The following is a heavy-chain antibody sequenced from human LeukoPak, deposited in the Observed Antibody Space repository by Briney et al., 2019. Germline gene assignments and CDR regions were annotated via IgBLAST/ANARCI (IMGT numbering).Heavy chain of an antibody. D-gene: IGHD3-10*01. CDR3: ARNYGSGSMDV. Sequence: PGGCLRLSRAASGFTFSSYWMQGVRQAPRKGLVWVSRINADGSTTDYADSVKGRFTISRDNAKNTLYLQMNSLSAADTAVFYCARNYGSGSMDVWGKRTTVSVSS. CDR1: GFTFSSYW. J-gene: IGHJ6*01. CDR2: INADGSTT. V-gene: IGHV3-74*01.